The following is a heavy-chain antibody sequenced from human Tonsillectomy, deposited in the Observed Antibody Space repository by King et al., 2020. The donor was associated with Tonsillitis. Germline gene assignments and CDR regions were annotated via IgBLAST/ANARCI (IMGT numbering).Heavy chain of an antibody. CDR3: TRCLYTVPASDL. J-gene: IGHJ6*02. CDR1: GGSISSSTYY. V-gene: IGHV4-39*01. D-gene: IGHD2-15*01. Sequence: QLQESGPGLVKPSETLSLTCTVSGGSISSSTYYWGWIRQPPGKGLEWIGSIYYSGINYYNPSLKSRVTISVDTSKIQFSLMPSSVTAADTCVYYCTRCLYTVPASDLWGRGTTVTVSS. CDR2: IYYSGIN.